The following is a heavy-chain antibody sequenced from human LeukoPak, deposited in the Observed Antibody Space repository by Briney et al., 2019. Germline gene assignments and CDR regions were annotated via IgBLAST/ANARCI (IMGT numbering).Heavy chain of an antibody. D-gene: IGHD3-10*01. Sequence: SETLSLTCTVSGGSISSSSYYWGWVRQPPGKGLGWIGSLYYSTSTYYNPSLKSRVTISVDTSKNPFSLTLSSVTAADTAVYYCARDNGSGIFFDYWGQGTLVTVSS. CDR1: GGSISSSSYY. J-gene: IGHJ4*02. V-gene: IGHV4-39*07. CDR3: ARDNGSGIFFDY. CDR2: LYYSTST.